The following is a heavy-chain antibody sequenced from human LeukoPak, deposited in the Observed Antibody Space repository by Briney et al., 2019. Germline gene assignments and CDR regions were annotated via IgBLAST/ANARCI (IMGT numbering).Heavy chain of an antibody. V-gene: IGHV1-69*01. CDR2: IIPIFGTT. Sequence: ASVKVSCKASGVTSSSYAINWVRQAPGQGLEWMGGIIPIFGTTDYAQKFQGRVTITADASTRTAYMDLSSLTSQDTAVYFCAKRNVRKILSAAGQRAFTVWGQGTTVTVS. CDR1: GVTSSSYA. J-gene: IGHJ3*01. D-gene: IGHD6-13*01. CDR3: AKRNVRKILSAAGQRAFTV.